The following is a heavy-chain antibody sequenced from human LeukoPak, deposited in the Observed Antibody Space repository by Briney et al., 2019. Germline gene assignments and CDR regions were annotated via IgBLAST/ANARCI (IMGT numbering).Heavy chain of an antibody. CDR3: ARGSFTIFGVVTQGLLGD. CDR2: INSHSGGT. Sequence: GASVRVSCKASGYTFTGYYMHWVRQAPGQGLEWMGWINSHSGGTNYAQKFQGRVTMTRDTSISTAYMELSRLRSDDTAVYYCARGSFTIFGVVTQGLLGDWGQGTLVTVSS. D-gene: IGHD3-3*01. V-gene: IGHV1-2*02. CDR1: GYTFTGYY. J-gene: IGHJ4*02.